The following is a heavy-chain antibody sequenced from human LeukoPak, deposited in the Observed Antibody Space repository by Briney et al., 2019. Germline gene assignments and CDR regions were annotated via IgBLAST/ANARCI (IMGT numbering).Heavy chain of an antibody. V-gene: IGHV3-23*01. CDR3: AKGHTDAGTGFDC. Sequence: GGSLRLSCAASGFTLSSYAMSWVRQAPGKGLEGVSSISGSGGNTYYADSVKGRFTISRDNSKNTLYMQMNIMRAEDTAVYYCAKGHTDAGTGFDCWGQGTLVTVSS. D-gene: IGHD1-14*01. CDR2: ISGSGGNT. CDR1: GFTLSSYA. J-gene: IGHJ4*02.